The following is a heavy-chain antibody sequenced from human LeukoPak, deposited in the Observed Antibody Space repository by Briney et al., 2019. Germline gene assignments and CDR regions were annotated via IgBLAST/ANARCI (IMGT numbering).Heavy chain of an antibody. CDR3: ATDLHSSSWYYFDY. CDR2: FDPEDGET. Sequence: ASVKVSCKVSGYTLTELSMHCVRQAPGKGLEWMGGFDPEDGETIYAQKFQGRVTMTEDTSTDTAYMELSSLRSEDTAVYYCATDLHSSSWYYFDYWGQGTLVTVSS. CDR1: GYTLTELS. D-gene: IGHD6-13*01. V-gene: IGHV1-24*01. J-gene: IGHJ4*02.